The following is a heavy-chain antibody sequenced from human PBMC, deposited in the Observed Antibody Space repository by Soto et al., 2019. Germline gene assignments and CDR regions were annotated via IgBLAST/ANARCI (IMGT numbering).Heavy chain of an antibody. CDR1: GFAFSNYD. D-gene: IGHD2-2*01. CDR2: ISSSGDDT. Sequence: EVQLLEAGGGLVQPGGSLRLSCAASGFAFSNYDMTWVRQAPGKGLAWVSSISSSGDDTHYADSVKCRFTISRDNSKNTLYLQLTSLSAEDTAVFYCAIDGTRWNGGGYWGQGTLVTVSS. J-gene: IGHJ4*02. V-gene: IGHV3-23*01. CDR3: AIDGTRWNGGGY.